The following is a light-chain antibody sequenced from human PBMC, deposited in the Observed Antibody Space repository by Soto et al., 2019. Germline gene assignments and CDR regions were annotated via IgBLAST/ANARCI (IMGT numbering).Light chain of an antibody. CDR3: HQYEGSPPWT. CDR2: GAS. Sequence: EIVLTQSPGTLSLSPGERATLSCRASQSVSSNFLGWYQQKPGQAPRLLIYGASSRATGIPDRFSGSGSGTDFTLTISRLEPEDCALYYCHQYEGSPPWTFGQGTKVEIK. J-gene: IGKJ1*01. CDR1: QSVSSNF. V-gene: IGKV3-20*01.